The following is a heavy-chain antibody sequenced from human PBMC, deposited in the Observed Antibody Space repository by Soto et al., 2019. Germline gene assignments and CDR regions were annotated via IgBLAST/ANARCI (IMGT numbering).Heavy chain of an antibody. V-gene: IGHV4-59*01. CDR3: ARESVAGKFDY. D-gene: IGHD2-15*01. J-gene: IGHJ4*02. CDR2: IYYSGSS. CDR1: GGSISSYY. Sequence: SETLSLTCTVSGGSISSYYWSCIRQPPGKGLEGIGYIYYSGSSNYNPSLKSRVTISVDTSKNQFSLKLSSVTAADTAVYYCARESVAGKFDYWGQGTLVTVSS.